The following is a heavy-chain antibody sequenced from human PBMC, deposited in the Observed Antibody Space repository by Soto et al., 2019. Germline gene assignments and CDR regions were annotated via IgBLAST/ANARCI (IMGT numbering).Heavy chain of an antibody. J-gene: IGHJ3*02. CDR1: GGTFSTYT. D-gene: IGHD6-13*01. CDR3: TLGSWSAETFDI. V-gene: IGHV1-69*02. Sequence: QVQLVQSGAEVKKPGSSVKVSCKASGGTFSTYTIIWVRQARGQGLEWMGRILPMLDITNSAQRFQCRVMITADKSTSTAYLELSSLRSEDTAVYYCTLGSWSAETFDIWGRGTMVTVSS. CDR2: ILPMLDIT.